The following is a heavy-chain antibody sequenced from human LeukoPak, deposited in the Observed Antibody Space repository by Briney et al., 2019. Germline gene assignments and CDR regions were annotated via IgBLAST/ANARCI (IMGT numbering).Heavy chain of an antibody. CDR1: GYTFTGYY. J-gene: IGHJ4*02. Sequence: ASVKVSCRASGYTFTGYYIHWMRQAPGQGLEWMGWINSHSGGTNYAQKFQGRVTMTRDTSISTAYMELSRLRSDDTAVYYCARVKSLRLGELSLDVWGQGTLVTVSS. CDR3: ARVKSLRLGELSLDV. D-gene: IGHD3-16*02. V-gene: IGHV1-2*02. CDR2: INSHSGGT.